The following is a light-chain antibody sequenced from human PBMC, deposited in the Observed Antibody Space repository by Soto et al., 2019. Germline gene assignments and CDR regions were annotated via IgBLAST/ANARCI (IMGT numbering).Light chain of an antibody. CDR3: QQYTNWPPIT. Sequence: EIVLTQSPVTLSLSPGERATLSCRASQSVSSYLAWYQQKPGQAPRLLIYDASNRATGIPARFSGSGSGTDFTLTISSLEPEDFAVYYCQQYTNWPPITFGQGTRLEIK. CDR2: DAS. V-gene: IGKV3-11*01. J-gene: IGKJ5*01. CDR1: QSVSSY.